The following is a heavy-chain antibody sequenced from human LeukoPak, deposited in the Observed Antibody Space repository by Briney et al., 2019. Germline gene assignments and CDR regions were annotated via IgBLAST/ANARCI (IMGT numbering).Heavy chain of an antibody. D-gene: IGHD6-6*01. CDR1: GFTFSGHW. V-gene: IGHV3-7*01. J-gene: IGHJ3*02. CDR2: IRQDGSEK. CDR3: AKGSSRPPNAFDI. Sequence: GGSLRLSCAASGFTFSGHWMSWVRQAPGKGLEWVASIRQDGSEKHYVDSVEGRFTISRDNAKNSLHLQMNSLRAEDTAVYYCAKGSSRPPNAFDIWGQGTSVTVSS.